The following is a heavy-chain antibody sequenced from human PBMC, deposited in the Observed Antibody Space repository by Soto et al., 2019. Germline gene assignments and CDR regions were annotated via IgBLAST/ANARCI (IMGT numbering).Heavy chain of an antibody. D-gene: IGHD6-13*01. CDR3: ARWSLGIAAAGIDY. J-gene: IGHJ4*02. CDR2: ISAYNGNT. Sequence: ASVKVSCKASGYTFTSYGISWVRQAPGQGLEWMGWISAYNGNTNYAQKLQGRVTMTTDTSTSTAYMELRSLRSDDTAVYYCARWSLGIAAAGIDYWGQGTLVTVSS. CDR1: GYTFTSYG. V-gene: IGHV1-18*01.